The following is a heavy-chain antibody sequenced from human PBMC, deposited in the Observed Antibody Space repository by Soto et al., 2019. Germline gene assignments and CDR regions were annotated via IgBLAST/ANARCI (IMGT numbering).Heavy chain of an antibody. Sequence: PSETLCLTCTVSGGSISGGDYYWSWIRQPPGKGLEWIGYIYYSGSTYYNPSLKSRVTISVDTSKNQFSLKLSSVTAVDTAVYYCARYYYDSSGYSNYYYYGMDVWGQGTTVTVSS. V-gene: IGHV4-30-4*01. D-gene: IGHD3-22*01. CDR2: IYYSGST. CDR1: GGSISGGDYY. CDR3: ARYYYDSSGYSNYYYYGMDV. J-gene: IGHJ6*02.